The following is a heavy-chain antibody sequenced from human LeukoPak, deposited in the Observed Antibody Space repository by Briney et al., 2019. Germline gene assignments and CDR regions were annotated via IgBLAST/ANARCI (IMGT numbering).Heavy chain of an antibody. J-gene: IGHJ4*02. CDR3: ARHYYGSGSSEIDY. V-gene: IGHV4-34*01. Sequence: HSETLSLTCAVYGGSFSGYYWSWIRQPPGKGLEWIGEINHSGSTNYNPSLKSRVTISVDTSKNQFSLKLSSVTAADTAVYYCARHYYGSGSSEIDYWGQGTLVTVSS. CDR1: GGSFSGYY. D-gene: IGHD3-10*01. CDR2: INHSGST.